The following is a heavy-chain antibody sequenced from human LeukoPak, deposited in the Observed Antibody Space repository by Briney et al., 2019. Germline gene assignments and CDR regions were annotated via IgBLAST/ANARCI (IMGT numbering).Heavy chain of an antibody. CDR1: GSTFTGYY. CDR2: INPNSGGT. V-gene: IGHV1-2*02. Sequence: VSVKVSCKASGSTFTGYYMHWVRQAPGQPLEWMGWINPNSGGTNYAQKVQGRFTMTRDTSSSTAYMELSRLRSDDTAVYYCARGNSGGYDYEDYWGQGTLVTVPS. D-gene: IGHD5-12*01. J-gene: IGHJ4*02. CDR3: ARGNSGGYDYEDY.